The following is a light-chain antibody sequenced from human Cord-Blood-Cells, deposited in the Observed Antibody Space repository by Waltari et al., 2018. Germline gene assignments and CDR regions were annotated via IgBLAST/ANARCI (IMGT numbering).Light chain of an antibody. CDR1: QSVSSN. Sequence: EIVMTQSPATLSVSPGERATLSCRASQSVSSNLAWYQQKPGQAPRLLIYGASTRATGIPARFSGSGSGTEFTLTISSLQCEDFAVYYCQQYNNWPGTFGQGTKVEIK. V-gene: IGKV3-15*01. CDR2: GAS. CDR3: QQYNNWPGT. J-gene: IGKJ1*01.